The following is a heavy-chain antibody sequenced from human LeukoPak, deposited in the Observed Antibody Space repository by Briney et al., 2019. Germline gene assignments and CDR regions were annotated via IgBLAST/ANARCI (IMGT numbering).Heavy chain of an antibody. D-gene: IGHD5-24*01. CDR1: GASFTGYY. CDR2: IYYSGST. Sequence: PSETLSLTCDVYGASFTGYYWGWIRQPPGKGLEWIGSIYYSGSTYYNPSLKSRVTISVDTSKNQFSLKLSSVTAADTAVYYCARDSWHYYYYYYMDVWGKGTTVTVSS. J-gene: IGHJ6*03. CDR3: ARDSWHYYYYYYMDV. V-gene: IGHV4-39*07.